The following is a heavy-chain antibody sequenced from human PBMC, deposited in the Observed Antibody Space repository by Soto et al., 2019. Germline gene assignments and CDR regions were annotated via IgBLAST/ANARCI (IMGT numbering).Heavy chain of an antibody. D-gene: IGHD6-13*01. CDR3: ARDPRIAVDGSGYYYYGMDV. CDR1: GFTFSSYE. CDR2: ISSSGSII. J-gene: IGHJ6*02. V-gene: IGHV3-48*03. Sequence: GGSLRLSCAASGFTFSSYEMNWVRQAPGKGLEWVSYISSSGSIIYYADSVKGRFTISRDNAKNSLYLQMNSLRAEDTAVYYCARDPRIAVDGSGYYYYGMDVWGQGTTDTSP.